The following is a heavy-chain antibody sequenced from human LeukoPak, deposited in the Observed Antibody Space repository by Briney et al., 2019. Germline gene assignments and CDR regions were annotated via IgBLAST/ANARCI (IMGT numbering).Heavy chain of an antibody. CDR1: GFSFSSYL. J-gene: IGHJ4*02. CDR2: ISGSGGGT. Sequence: PGGSLRLSCAASGFSFSSYLMSWVRQAPGKGLEWVSTISGSGGGTYYADSVRGRFTISRDNSKNTLYLQMNSLRAEDRALYYCARRLCSGGSCSSFDYWGQGTLVTVSS. D-gene: IGHD2-15*01. CDR3: ARRLCSGGSCSSFDY. V-gene: IGHV3-23*01.